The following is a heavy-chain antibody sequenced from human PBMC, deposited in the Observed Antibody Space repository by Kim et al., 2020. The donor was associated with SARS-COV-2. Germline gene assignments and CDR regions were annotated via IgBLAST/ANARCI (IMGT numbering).Heavy chain of an antibody. CDR3: ARGLAAAGFDAFDI. D-gene: IGHD6-13*01. J-gene: IGHJ3*02. CDR2: ISYDGSNK. CDR1: GFTFSSYA. Sequence: GGSLRHSCAASGFTFSSYAMHWVRQAPGKGLEWVAVISYDGSNKYYADSVKGRFTISRDNSKNTLYLQMNSLRAEDTAVYYCARGLAAAGFDAFDIWGQG. V-gene: IGHV3-30-3*01.